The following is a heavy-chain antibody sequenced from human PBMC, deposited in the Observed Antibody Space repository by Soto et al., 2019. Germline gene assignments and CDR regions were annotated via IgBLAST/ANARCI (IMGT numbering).Heavy chain of an antibody. CDR3: AREQLWTYFDC. CDR2: INTGNGDT. J-gene: IGHJ4*02. D-gene: IGHD5-18*01. CDR1: GYSFTTYP. V-gene: IGHV1-3*05. Sequence: QVQLVQSGAEEKKPGASVKASCKASGYSFTTYPMHWVRQAPGQRLEWMGWINTGNGDTKYSQKFQGRVTITRDTSARIVYMELSSLRSEDTAVYYCAREQLWTYFDCWGQGTLVTVSS.